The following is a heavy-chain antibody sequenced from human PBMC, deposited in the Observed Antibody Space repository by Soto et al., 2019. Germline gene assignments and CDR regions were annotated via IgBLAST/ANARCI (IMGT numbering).Heavy chain of an antibody. CDR2: IYPGDSDT. D-gene: IGHD3-22*01. J-gene: IGHJ4*02. CDR1: VYSFTSYW. V-gene: IGHV5-51*01. CDR3: TRLTRDCSKTSCYDVGH. Sequence: GESLQISCKGSVYSFTSYWIGWVRQMPGKGLEWMGIIYPGDSDTRYSPSFQGQVTISADKSISTAYLQWSRLKASDSGMYLCTRLTRDCSKTSCYDVGHWGQGSSVTVSS.